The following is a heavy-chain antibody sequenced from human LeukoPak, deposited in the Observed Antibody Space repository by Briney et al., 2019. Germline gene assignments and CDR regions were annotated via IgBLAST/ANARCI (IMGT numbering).Heavy chain of an antibody. D-gene: IGHD2-15*01. CDR2: IYTSGST. V-gene: IGHV4-61*02. Sequence: PSETLSLTCTVSGGSISSGSYYWSRFRQPAGKGLEWIGRIYTSGSTSYNPSLKSRVTISVDTSKNQFSLNLSSVTAADTAVYYCAREFPISEDIVVVVAADWGQGTMVTVSS. J-gene: IGHJ3*01. CDR3: AREFPISEDIVVVVAAD. CDR1: GGSISSGSYY.